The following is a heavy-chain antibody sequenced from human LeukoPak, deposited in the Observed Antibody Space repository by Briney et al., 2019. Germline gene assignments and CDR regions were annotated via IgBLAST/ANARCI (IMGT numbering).Heavy chain of an antibody. CDR3: AREYSSSSYVEL. CDR1: GGSISSYY. J-gene: IGHJ4*02. Sequence: SETLSLTCTVSGGSISSYYWSWIRQPPGKGLEWIGYIYYSGSTNYNPSLKSRVTISVDTSKNQFSLKLSSVTAADTAVYYCAREYSSSSYVELWGQGTLVTVSS. D-gene: IGHD6-6*01. CDR2: IYYSGST. V-gene: IGHV4-59*01.